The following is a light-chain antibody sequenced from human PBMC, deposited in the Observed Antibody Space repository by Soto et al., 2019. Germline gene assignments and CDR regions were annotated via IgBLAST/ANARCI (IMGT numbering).Light chain of an antibody. J-gene: IGKJ1*01. CDR1: QDIRTE. Sequence: AIQMTQSPSSLSASVGDRVTITCRASQDIRTELGWYQQKPGNDPKLLIYATSILQIGVPSRFSGIGSGTDFTLTISSLQPEDFATYYCLQDYSYPRTFGQGTKVEIK. CDR2: ATS. V-gene: IGKV1-6*01. CDR3: LQDYSYPRT.